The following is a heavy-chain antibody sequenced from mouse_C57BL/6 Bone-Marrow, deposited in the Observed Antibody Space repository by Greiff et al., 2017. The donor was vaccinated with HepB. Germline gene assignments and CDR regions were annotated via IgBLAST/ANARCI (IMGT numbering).Heavy chain of an antibody. Sequence: EVKVEESGGGLVQPGGSMKLSCVASGFTFSNYWMNWVRQSPEKGLEWVAQIRLKSDNYATHYAESVKGRFTISRDDSKSSVYLQMNNLRAEDTGIYYCTGITGYFDYWGKGTTLTVSS. CDR2: IRLKSDNYAT. J-gene: IGHJ2*01. V-gene: IGHV6-3*01. D-gene: IGHD4-1*01. CDR3: TGITGYFDY. CDR1: GFTFSNYW.